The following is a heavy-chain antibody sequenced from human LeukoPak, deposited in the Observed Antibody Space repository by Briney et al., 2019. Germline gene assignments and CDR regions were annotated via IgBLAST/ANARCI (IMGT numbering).Heavy chain of an antibody. CDR2: IYYSGST. D-gene: IGHD4-23*01. V-gene: IGHV4-61*05. CDR3: ARITYGDNHFDI. Sequence: SETLSLTCTVSGGSIRSSYYYWGWIRQHPGKGLEWIGYIYYSGSTNYNPSLKSRVTISVDTSKNQFSLKLNSVTAADTAVYYCARITYGDNHFDIWGQGTMVTVSS. J-gene: IGHJ3*02. CDR1: GGSIRSSYYY.